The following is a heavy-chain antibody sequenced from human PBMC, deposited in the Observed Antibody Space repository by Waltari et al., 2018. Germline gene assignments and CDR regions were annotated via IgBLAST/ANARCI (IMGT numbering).Heavy chain of an antibody. D-gene: IGHD5-12*01. CDR3: SRHPRWLDF. Sequence: QVKLVESGGGVVKPGGSLRLPCADSGFTFSDHYMSWIRQAPGKGLECISYIGDSRTTITYADSVKGRFTISTDNAKNSLYLQMNSLTAAHPAVYFCSRHPRWLDFWGKGTTVTVSS. CDR2: IGDSRTTI. V-gene: IGHV3-11*01. J-gene: IGHJ6*03. CDR1: GFTFSDHY.